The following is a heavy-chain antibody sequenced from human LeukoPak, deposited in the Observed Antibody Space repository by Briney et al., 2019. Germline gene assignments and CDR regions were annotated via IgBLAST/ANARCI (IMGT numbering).Heavy chain of an antibody. J-gene: IGHJ4*02. Sequence: GGSLRLSCAASGSTFSSYSMNWVRQAPGKGLEWVSSISSSSSYIYYADSVKGRFTISRDNSKNTLYLQMNSLRAEDTAVYYCAKETNYYDSSGYYLDYWGQGTLVTVSS. CDR3: AKETNYYDSSGYYLDY. CDR2: ISSSSSYI. CDR1: GSTFSSYS. D-gene: IGHD3-22*01. V-gene: IGHV3-21*04.